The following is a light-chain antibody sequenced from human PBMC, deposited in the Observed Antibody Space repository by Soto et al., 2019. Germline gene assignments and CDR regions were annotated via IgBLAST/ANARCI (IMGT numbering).Light chain of an antibody. Sequence: QPRPLSWSPGPRITHSLTRTTHDVGNYNLVTWYQQHPGKAPQLMIYEVSKRPSGVSDRFSGSKSGNTASLTISGLQADDEADYYCCSYAGSGTYVFGTGTKVTVL. J-gene: IGLJ1*01. CDR2: EVS. CDR3: CSYAGSGTYV. CDR1: THDVGNYNL. V-gene: IGLV2-23*02.